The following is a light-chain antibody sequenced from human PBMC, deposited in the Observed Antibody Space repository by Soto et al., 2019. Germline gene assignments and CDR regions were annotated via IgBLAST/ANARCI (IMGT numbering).Light chain of an antibody. CDR2: GVT. J-gene: IGLJ1*01. CDR3: SSFTSNRIYV. CDR1: HNDIGSYDY. V-gene: IGLV2-14*03. Sequence: SLLTQPTLVSGTPGQLITISCTGNHNDIGSYDYGSWYQQHPGGAPRLLIHGVTTRPSGISDRFSASKSGLTASLTISGLQPEDEADYYCSSFTSNRIYVFGPGTKVTV.